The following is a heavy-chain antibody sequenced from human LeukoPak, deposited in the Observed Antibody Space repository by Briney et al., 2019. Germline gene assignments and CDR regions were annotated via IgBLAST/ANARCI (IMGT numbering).Heavy chain of an antibody. D-gene: IGHD3-9*01. CDR1: GGSISSYY. V-gene: IGHV4-59*08. CDR3: ARGHYDISNY. CDR2: IYYSGST. J-gene: IGHJ4*02. Sequence: SETLSLTCTVSGGSISSYYWSWIRQPPGKGLEWIGYIYYSGSTNYNPSLKSRVTISVDTSKNQFSLKLSSVTAADTAVYYCARGHYDISNYWGQGTRVTVSS.